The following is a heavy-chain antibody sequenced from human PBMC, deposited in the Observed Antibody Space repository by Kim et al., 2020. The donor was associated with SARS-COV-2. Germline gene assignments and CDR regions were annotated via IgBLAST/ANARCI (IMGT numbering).Heavy chain of an antibody. D-gene: IGHD6-19*01. CDR1: GFTFDDYT. CDR3: AKDTSGWRTEDPNYYYYGMDV. V-gene: IGHV3-43*01. CDR2: ISWDGGST. Sequence: GGSLRLSCAASGFTFDDYTMHWVRQAPGKGLEWVSLISWDGGSTYYADSVKGRFTISRDNSKNSLYLQMNSLRTEDTALYYCAKDTSGWRTEDPNYYYYGMDVWGQGTTVTVSS. J-gene: IGHJ6*02.